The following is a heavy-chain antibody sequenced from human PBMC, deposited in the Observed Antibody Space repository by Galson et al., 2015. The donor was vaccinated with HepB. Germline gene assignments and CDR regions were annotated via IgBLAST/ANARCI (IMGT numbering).Heavy chain of an antibody. D-gene: IGHD2-2*01. CDR2: TYYRSKWYN. Sequence: CAISGDSVSSNSSAWNWIRQSPSRGLEWLGRTYYRSKWYNDYAVSVKSRITINPDTSKNQFSLQLNSVTPEDTAVYYCARAFIVVVPAANVRYYYYMDVWGKGTTVTVSS. CDR1: GDSVSSNSSA. V-gene: IGHV6-1*01. J-gene: IGHJ6*03. CDR3: ARAFIVVVPAANVRYYYYMDV.